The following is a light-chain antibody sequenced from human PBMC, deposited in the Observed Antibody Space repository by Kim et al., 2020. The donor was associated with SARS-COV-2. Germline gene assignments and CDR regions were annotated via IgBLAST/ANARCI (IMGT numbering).Light chain of an antibody. V-gene: IGKV1-5*03. J-gene: IGKJ2*03. CDR3: QQYHTWVFS. CDR1: QNINSC. Sequence: SASVGDTVPITCRATQNINSCVAWYQQKPGKAPKLLIYKASYLQSGVPSRFSGRESETEFTLTISSVQPDDFGTYYCQQYHTWVFSFGQGTKLEI. CDR2: KAS.